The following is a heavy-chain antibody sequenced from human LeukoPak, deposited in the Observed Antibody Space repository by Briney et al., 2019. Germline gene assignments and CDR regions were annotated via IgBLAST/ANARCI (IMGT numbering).Heavy chain of an antibody. D-gene: IGHD3-10*01. CDR1: GFAFSRYS. CDR2: INSDSLYI. V-gene: IGHV3-21*01. J-gene: IGHJ4*02. CDR3: ARSYYGSGSAPGY. Sequence: GGSLRLSCAASGFAFSRYSMNWVRQAPGKGLEWVASINSDSLYIYYADSVKGRFTISRDNAKNSLYLQMNSLRAEDTAVYYCARSYYGSGSAPGYWGQGTLVTVSS.